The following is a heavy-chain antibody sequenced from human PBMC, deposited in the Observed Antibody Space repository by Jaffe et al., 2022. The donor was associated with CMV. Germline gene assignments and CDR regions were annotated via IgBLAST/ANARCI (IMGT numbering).Heavy chain of an antibody. CDR3: VTYSAGRPEHFPY. J-gene: IGHJ1*01. D-gene: IGHD5-18*01. CDR2: IKGEIDGKTT. V-gene: IGHV3-15*05. CDR1: GSTFNNAW. Sequence: EVQLVESGGGLVEPGGSLRLSCAGTGSTFNNAWVSWVRQAPGRGLEWIGRIKGEIDGKTTDYAAPVKGRFIISREDSENRLSLQMNSLKVEDTGVYYCVTYSAGRPEHFPYWGQGTLVTVSS.